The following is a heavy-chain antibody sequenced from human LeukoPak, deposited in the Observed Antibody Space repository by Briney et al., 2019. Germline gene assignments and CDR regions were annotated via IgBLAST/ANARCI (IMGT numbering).Heavy chain of an antibody. V-gene: IGHV3-30*04. D-gene: IGHD6-19*01. CDR2: ISSDGDAI. Sequence: PGRSLRLSCAASGFTFSNYPMHWVRQAPGKGLDWLAVISSDGDAIYYADSMKGRFTISRDNSKNTLYLQMNSLRTEDTSVYYCARDRTEAFRSGWWGLFDSWGQGTLVTVSS. CDR1: GFTFSNYP. J-gene: IGHJ4*02. CDR3: ARDRTEAFRSGWWGLFDS.